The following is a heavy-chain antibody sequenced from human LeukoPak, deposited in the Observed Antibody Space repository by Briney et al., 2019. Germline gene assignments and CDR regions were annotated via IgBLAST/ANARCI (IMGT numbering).Heavy chain of an antibody. Sequence: GGSLRLSCAASGFTFSSYAMHWVRQAPGKGLEYVSAISSNGGSTYYANSVKGRFTISRDNSKNTLYLQMNSLRAEDTAVYYCARDETGDLDGYWGQGTLVTVSS. J-gene: IGHJ4*02. CDR3: ARDETGDLDGY. CDR2: ISSNGGST. D-gene: IGHD7-27*01. V-gene: IGHV3-64*01. CDR1: GFTFSSYA.